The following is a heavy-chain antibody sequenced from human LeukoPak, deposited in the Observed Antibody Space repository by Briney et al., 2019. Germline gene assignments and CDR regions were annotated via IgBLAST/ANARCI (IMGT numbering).Heavy chain of an antibody. D-gene: IGHD6-13*01. CDR1: GFTFNNYA. V-gene: IGHV3-23*01. CDR3: AKDRAPHSSSWYYFDY. CDR2: ISGSGGST. J-gene: IGHJ4*02. Sequence: GGSLRLSCAASGFTFNNYAMSWVRQAPGKGLEWVSAISGSGGSTYYADSVKGRLTISRDNSKNTLYLQMNSLRAEDSAVYYCAKDRAPHSSSWYYFDYWGQGTLVTVSS.